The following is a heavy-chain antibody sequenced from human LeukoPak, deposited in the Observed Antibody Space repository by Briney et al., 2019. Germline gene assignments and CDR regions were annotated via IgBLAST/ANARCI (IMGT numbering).Heavy chain of an antibody. CDR3: ARGARGYSYGYWFDP. Sequence: SETLSLTCAVYGGSFSGYYWSWIRQPPGKGLEWIGEINHSGSTNYNPSLKSRVTISVDTSKNQFSLKLSFVTAADTAVCYCARGARGYSYGYWFDPWGQGTLVTVSS. CDR1: GGSFSGYY. CDR2: INHSGST. J-gene: IGHJ5*02. V-gene: IGHV4-34*01. D-gene: IGHD5-18*01.